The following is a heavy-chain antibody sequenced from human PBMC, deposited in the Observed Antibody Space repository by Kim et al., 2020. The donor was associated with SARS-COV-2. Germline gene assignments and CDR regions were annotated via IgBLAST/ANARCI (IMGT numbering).Heavy chain of an antibody. CDR1: GGSFSGYY. Sequence: SETLSLTCAVYGGSFSGYYWSWIRQPPGKGLEWIGEINHSGSTNYNPSLKSRATISVDTPKNQFSLKLSSVTAADTAVYYCATAIPFYDILPCYSYHFD. J-gene: IGHJ4*01. D-gene: IGHD3-9*01. CDR2: INHSGST. V-gene: IGHV4-34*01. CDR3: ATAIPFYDILPCYSYHFD.